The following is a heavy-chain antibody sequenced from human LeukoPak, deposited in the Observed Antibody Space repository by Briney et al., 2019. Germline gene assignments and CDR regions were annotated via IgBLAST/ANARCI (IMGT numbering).Heavy chain of an antibody. CDR2: INPNSGGT. J-gene: IGHJ4*02. CDR1: GYSFTSYH. CDR3: ATAPAGWLVPFDY. D-gene: IGHD6-19*01. Sequence: ASVKVSCKASGYSFTSYHMHWVRQAPGQGLEWMGWINPNSGGTNYAQKFQGRVTMTRDTSISTAYMELSRLRSDDTAVYYCATAPAGWLVPFDYWGQGTLVTVSS. V-gene: IGHV1-2*02.